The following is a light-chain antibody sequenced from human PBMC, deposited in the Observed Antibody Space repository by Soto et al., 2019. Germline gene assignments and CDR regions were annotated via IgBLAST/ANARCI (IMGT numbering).Light chain of an antibody. J-gene: IGLJ2*01. Sequence: QSALTQPASVSGSPGQSITIYCTGTSSDVGVYNYVSWYQQHPGKAPKLMIYDVSNRPSGVSNRFSGSRSGNTASLTISGLQAEDDAEYYCSSYTSSSTVVFGGGTKVTVL. CDR3: SSYTSSSTVV. V-gene: IGLV2-14*01. CDR1: SSDVGVYNY. CDR2: DVS.